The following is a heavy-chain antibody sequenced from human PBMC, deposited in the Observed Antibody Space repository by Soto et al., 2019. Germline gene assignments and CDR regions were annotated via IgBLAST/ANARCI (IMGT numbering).Heavy chain of an antibody. D-gene: IGHD3-16*01. Sequence: EVQLLESGGGLVQPGGSLRLSCVVSGFTLSRHWMSWVRQAPGKGLEWVAKIKEDGSEKNYVDSVKGRFTISRDNAKNSLYLQMNSLRAEDTAVYYCARDGLPFALDIWGQGTMVTVFS. V-gene: IGHV3-7*03. CDR1: GFTLSRHW. CDR3: ARDGLPFALDI. CDR2: IKEDGSEK. J-gene: IGHJ3*02.